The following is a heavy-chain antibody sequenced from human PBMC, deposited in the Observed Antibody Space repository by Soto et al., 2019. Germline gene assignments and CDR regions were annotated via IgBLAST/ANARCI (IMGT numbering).Heavy chain of an antibody. D-gene: IGHD1-20*01. CDR3: AKASYNWNDVGLDY. CDR2: ISYDGSNK. Sequence: SLRLSCAASGFTFSSYGMHWVRQAPGKGLEWVAVISYDGSNKYYADSVKGRFTISRDNSKNTLYLQMNSLRAEDTAVYYCAKASYNWNDVGLDYWGQGTLVTVS. V-gene: IGHV3-30*18. CDR1: GFTFSSYG. J-gene: IGHJ4*02.